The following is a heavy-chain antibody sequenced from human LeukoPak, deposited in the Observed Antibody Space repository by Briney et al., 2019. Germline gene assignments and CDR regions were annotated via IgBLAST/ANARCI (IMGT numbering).Heavy chain of an antibody. D-gene: IGHD3-9*01. CDR3: ASILTGYYGPDAFDI. V-gene: IGHV4-4*08. J-gene: IGHJ3*02. CDR1: GGSISSYY. Sequence: SETLSLTCTVSGGSISSYYWSWIRQPPGKGLEWIGYIYTSGSTNYNPSLKSRVTMSVDTSKNQFSLKLSFVTAADTAVYYCASILTGYYGPDAFDIWGQGTMVTVSS. CDR2: IYTSGST.